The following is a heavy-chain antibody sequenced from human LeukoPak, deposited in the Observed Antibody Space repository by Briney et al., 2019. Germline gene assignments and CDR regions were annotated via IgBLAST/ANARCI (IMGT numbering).Heavy chain of an antibody. J-gene: IGHJ4*02. V-gene: IGHV3-11*04. CDR2: ISSGSNTI. CDR1: GFTFSDYY. CDR3: ARTYGNYASHYGY. D-gene: IGHD4-11*01. Sequence: GGSLRLSCAASGFTFSDYYMSWIRQAPGKGLEWISYISSGSNTIYYADSVKGRFTISRDNAKNSLYLQMNSLRAEDTAVYYCARTYGNYASHYGYWGQGNLVTVSS.